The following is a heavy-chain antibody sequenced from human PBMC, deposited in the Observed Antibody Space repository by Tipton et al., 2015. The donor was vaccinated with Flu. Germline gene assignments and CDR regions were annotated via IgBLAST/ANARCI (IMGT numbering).Heavy chain of an antibody. V-gene: IGHV4-38-2*01. Sequence: TLSLTCAVSGYSISSGYYWGWIRQPPGKGLEWIGSIYHSGSTYYNPSLKSRVTISVDTSKNQFSLKLSSVTAADTAVYYCARAWTGSRYYYYYMDVWGKGTTVTVSS. D-gene: IGHD3/OR15-3a*01. CDR3: ARAWTGSRYYYYYMDV. J-gene: IGHJ6*03. CDR2: IYHSGST. CDR1: GYSISSGYY.